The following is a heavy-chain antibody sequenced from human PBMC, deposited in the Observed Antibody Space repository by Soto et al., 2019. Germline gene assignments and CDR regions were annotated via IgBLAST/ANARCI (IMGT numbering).Heavy chain of an antibody. CDR3: ARPSYGYDP. V-gene: IGHV1-18*01. CDR2: ISAYNGNT. D-gene: IGHD5-18*01. CDR1: GYTFTSYG. J-gene: IGHJ5*02. Sequence: ASVTFSCKASGYTFTSYGISWVRQAPGQGLEWMGWISAYNGNTNYAQKLQGRVTITTDTSTSTAYMELRSLRSDDTVVYYCARPSYGYDPWGQGTLVTVSS.